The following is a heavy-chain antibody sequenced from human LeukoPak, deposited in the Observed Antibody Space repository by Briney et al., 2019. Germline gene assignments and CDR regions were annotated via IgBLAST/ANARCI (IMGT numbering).Heavy chain of an antibody. D-gene: IGHD1-26*01. Sequence: GGSLRLSCAASGLRFRNYGMHWVRQAPGKGLEWVAVIWYDGSNQYYVDSVKGRFTVSRDNAKNTLYLQMNSLRAEDTAVYYCATDRNSGKYYDYWGQGTLVTVTS. CDR1: GLRFRNYG. CDR2: IWYDGSNQ. J-gene: IGHJ4*02. CDR3: ATDRNSGKYYDY. V-gene: IGHV3-33*01.